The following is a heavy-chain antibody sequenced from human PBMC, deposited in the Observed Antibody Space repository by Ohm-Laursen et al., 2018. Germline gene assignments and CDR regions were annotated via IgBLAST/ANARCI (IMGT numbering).Heavy chain of an antibody. Sequence: ASVKVSCKASGYTFTSYYMHWVRQAPGQGLEWMGIINPSGGSPTYAQKFQGRLTMTRDTSTSTVYMELSSLRSEDTAVYYCARNLDYDFWSGYSGYYGMDVWGQGTTVTVSS. CDR2: INPSGGSP. CDR1: GYTFTSYY. D-gene: IGHD3-3*01. V-gene: IGHV1-46*01. J-gene: IGHJ6*02. CDR3: ARNLDYDFWSGYSGYYGMDV.